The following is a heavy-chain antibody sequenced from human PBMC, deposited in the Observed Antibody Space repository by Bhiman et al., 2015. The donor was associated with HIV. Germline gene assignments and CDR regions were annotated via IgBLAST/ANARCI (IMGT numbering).Heavy chain of an antibody. CDR3: ASGSGSVNLDH. CDR2: ISSSSSTI. CDR1: GFSFRSYE. D-gene: IGHD3-10*01. Sequence: ELQLVESGGGLVQPGGSLRLSCAASGFSFRSYEMNWVRQAPGKGLEWLSYISSSSSTIYYADSVKGRFTISRDNAKNSLYLQMNSLRAEDTAVYYCASGSGSVNLDHWGQGTLVTVSS. V-gene: IGHV3-48*03. J-gene: IGHJ4*02.